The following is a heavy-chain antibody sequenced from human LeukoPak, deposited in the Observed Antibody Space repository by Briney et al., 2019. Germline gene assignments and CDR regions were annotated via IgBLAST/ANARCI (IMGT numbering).Heavy chain of an antibody. CDR2: IIPILNIV. J-gene: IGHJ4*02. D-gene: IGHD5-18*01. V-gene: IGHV1-69*04. Sequence: ASVKVSCKASGYTFTGYYMHWVRQAPGQGLEWMGRIIPILNIVNHAQTFQGRITITADTSTSTSYMELSSLRPEGTAVYYCARVRGYSYGLYFDYWGQGTLVTVSS. CDR1: GYTFTGYY. CDR3: ARVRGYSYGLYFDY.